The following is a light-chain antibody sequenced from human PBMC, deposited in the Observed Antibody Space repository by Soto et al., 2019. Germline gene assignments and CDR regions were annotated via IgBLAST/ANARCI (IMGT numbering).Light chain of an antibody. Sequence: EIVVTQSPSTLSFSPGERATLSCRASQSVSSSYLAWYQQKPGQAPRLLIYGASTRATGIPARFSGRGSGTDFTLTISRLEPEDFAVHYCQQYGFSPLNTFGGGTKVDIK. CDR1: QSVSSSY. J-gene: IGKJ4*01. CDR2: GAS. V-gene: IGKV3-20*01. CDR3: QQYGFSPLNT.